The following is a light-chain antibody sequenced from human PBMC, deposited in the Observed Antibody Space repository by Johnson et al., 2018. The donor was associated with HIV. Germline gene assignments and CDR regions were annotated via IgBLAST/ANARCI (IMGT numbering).Light chain of an antibody. J-gene: IGLJ1*01. CDR2: ENS. CDR1: SSNIGNKY. CDR3: GTWDNSLTPFYV. Sequence: QSVLTQPPSVSAAPGQKVTISCSGSSSNIGNKYVSWYQQLPGTAPKLLIYENSKRPSGIPDRFSGSKSGTSATLGITGLQTGDEADYYCGTWDNSLTPFYVFGTATKVTVL. V-gene: IGLV1-51*02.